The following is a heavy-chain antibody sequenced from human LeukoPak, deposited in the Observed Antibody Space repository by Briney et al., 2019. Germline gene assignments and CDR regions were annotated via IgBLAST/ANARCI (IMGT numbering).Heavy chain of an antibody. Sequence: ASLKLSCKTSGYNFIDYYIRWVRQAPGQGLEWLGWINPNIDDTSYEQKFQGRVTMSSDTSINTVYLEVTRLTSDDTAVYFCARKGNMDQLLTFDHWGQGALVTVSS. CDR1: GYNFIDYY. J-gene: IGHJ4*02. V-gene: IGHV1-2*02. CDR2: INPNIDDT. CDR3: ARKGNMDQLLTFDH. D-gene: IGHD3/OR15-3a*01.